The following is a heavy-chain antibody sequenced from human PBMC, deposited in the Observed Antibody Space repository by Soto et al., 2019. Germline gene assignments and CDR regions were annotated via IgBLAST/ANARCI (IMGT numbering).Heavy chain of an antibody. J-gene: IGHJ6*02. Sequence: ASVKVSCKASGYTFSGYYIHWLRQAPGQGLEWMGWINPNSGGTNYAQKLQGRVTVTRDTPTSTAYMELSRLTSDDTAVYYCARSLTEGYCTITGCYTRPLYGIDVWGQGTTVTVSS. CDR2: INPNSGGT. D-gene: IGHD2-2*02. CDR3: ARSLTEGYCTITGCYTRPLYGIDV. CDR1: GYTFSGYY. V-gene: IGHV1-2*02.